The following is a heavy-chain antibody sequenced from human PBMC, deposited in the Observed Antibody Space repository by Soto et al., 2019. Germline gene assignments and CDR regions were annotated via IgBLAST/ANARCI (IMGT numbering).Heavy chain of an antibody. V-gene: IGHV1-69*01. Sequence: QVQLVQSGAEVKKPGSSVKVSCKASGGTFSSYAISWVRQAPGQGLEWMGGIIPIFGTANYAQKFQGRVTITADESTSTAYMELSSVRSEDTAVYYCARDDSSSLGTNYYYYGMDVWGQGTTVTVSS. J-gene: IGHJ6*02. D-gene: IGHD6-6*01. CDR1: GGTFSSYA. CDR2: IIPIFGTA. CDR3: ARDDSSSLGTNYYYYGMDV.